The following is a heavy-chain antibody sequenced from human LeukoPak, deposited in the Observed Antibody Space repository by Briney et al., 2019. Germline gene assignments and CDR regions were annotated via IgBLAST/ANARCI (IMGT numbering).Heavy chain of an antibody. Sequence: GESLKISCKGSGYSFTSYWIGWVRQMPGKGLEWMGIIYPGDSDTRYSPSFQGQVTISADKSISTAYLQWSSLKASDTAMYYCARRSITMVRGDNNWFDPWGQGTLVTVSS. CDR1: GYSFTSYW. V-gene: IGHV5-51*01. J-gene: IGHJ5*02. CDR3: ARRSITMVRGDNNWFDP. CDR2: IYPGDSDT. D-gene: IGHD3-10*01.